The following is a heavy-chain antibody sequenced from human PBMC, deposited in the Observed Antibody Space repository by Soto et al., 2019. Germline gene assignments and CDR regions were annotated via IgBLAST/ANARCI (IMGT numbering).Heavy chain of an antibody. CDR2: IYYSGST. J-gene: IGHJ4*02. V-gene: IGHV4-59*08. D-gene: IGHD4-17*01. Sequence: PSETLSLTCTVSGGSIGSYYGGWFRQPPGKGLEWIGYIYYSGSTTYHPSLKSRVTISVDTSKNQFSLNLTSVTAADTAVYYCARTDYGGLLEWGQGRLVTGSS. CDR1: GGSIGSYY. CDR3: ARTDYGGLLE.